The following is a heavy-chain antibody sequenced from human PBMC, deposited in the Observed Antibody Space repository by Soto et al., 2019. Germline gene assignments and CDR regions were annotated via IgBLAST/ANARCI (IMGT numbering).Heavy chain of an antibody. V-gene: IGHV4-39*01. CDR2: IYYSGST. J-gene: IGHJ4*02. D-gene: IGHD4-17*01. CDR3: ARLSVTTPFDY. CDR1: GGSISSSSYY. Sequence: SETLSLTCTVSGGSISSSSYYWGWIRQPPGKGLEWIGSIYYSGSTYYNPSLKSRVTISVDTSKNQFSLKLSSVTAADTAVYYCARLSVTTPFDYWGQGTLVTVS.